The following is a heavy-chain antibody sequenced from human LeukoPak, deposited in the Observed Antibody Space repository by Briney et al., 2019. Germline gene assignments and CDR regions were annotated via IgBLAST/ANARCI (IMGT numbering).Heavy chain of an antibody. V-gene: IGHV4-59*01. Sequence: PSETLSLTCTVSGGSISSYYWSWIRQPPGNGLEWIGYIYYSGSTNYNPSLKSRVTISVDTSKNQFSLKLSSVTAADTAVYYCARDRPISGAVPAASRYYFDYWGQGTLVTVSS. CDR2: IYYSGST. CDR3: ARDRPISGAVPAASRYYFDY. D-gene: IGHD2-2*01. CDR1: GGSISSYY. J-gene: IGHJ4*02.